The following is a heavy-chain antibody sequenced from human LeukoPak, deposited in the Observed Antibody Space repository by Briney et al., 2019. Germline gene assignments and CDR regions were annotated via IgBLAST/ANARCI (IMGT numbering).Heavy chain of an antibody. Sequence: SVKVSCKASGGTFSSYAISWVRQAPGQGLEWMGRIIPILGIANYAQKFQGRVTITADKSTSTAYMELSSLRAEDTAVYYCARILGGSYSDAFDIWGQGTMVTVSS. CDR1: GGTFSSYA. CDR2: IIPILGIA. D-gene: IGHD1-26*01. J-gene: IGHJ3*02. V-gene: IGHV1-69*04. CDR3: ARILGGSYSDAFDI.